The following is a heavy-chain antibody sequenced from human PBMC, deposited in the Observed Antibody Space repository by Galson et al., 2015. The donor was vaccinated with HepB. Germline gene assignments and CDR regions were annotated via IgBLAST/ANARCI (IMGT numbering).Heavy chain of an antibody. CDR3: ASGYLYSSGWSLFDA. D-gene: IGHD6-19*01. Sequence: SVKVSCKASGYTFTAYYIHWVRQAPGQGLEWMGWINPNNGGTNYAQKFQGRVTMTRDTSISTAYMELSRLRSDDTAVYYCASGYLYSSGWSLFDARGQGTLVTVPS. CDR1: GYTFTAYY. V-gene: IGHV1-2*02. J-gene: IGHJ5*02. CDR2: INPNNGGT.